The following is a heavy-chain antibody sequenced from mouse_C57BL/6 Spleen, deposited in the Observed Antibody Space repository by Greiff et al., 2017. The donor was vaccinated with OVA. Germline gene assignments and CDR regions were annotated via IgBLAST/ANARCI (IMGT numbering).Heavy chain of an antibody. V-gene: IGHV1-55*01. CDR1: GYTFTSYW. D-gene: IGHD1-1*01. Sequence: QVQLKQPGAELVKPGASVKMSCKASGYTFTSYWITWVKQRPGQGLEWIGDIYPGSGSTNYNEKFKSKATLTVDTSSSTAYMQLSSLTSEVSAVYYCARDGSSYNYFDYWGQGTTLTVSS. CDR2: IYPGSGST. J-gene: IGHJ2*01. CDR3: ARDGSSYNYFDY.